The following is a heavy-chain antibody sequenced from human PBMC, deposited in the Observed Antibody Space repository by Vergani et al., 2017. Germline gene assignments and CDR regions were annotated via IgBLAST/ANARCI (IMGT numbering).Heavy chain of an antibody. Sequence: QVQLQESGPGLVKPSGTLSLTCAVSGYSISSGYYWGWIRQPPGEGLEWIGTIYHSGTTSYNPSLKSRLTISVDTSKNQFSLNLSSVTAADTAVYYCATLLTGGFDYWGQGTLVTVSS. J-gene: IGHJ4*02. D-gene: IGHD2-21*01. CDR1: GYSISSGYY. V-gene: IGHV4-38-2*01. CDR2: IYHSGTT. CDR3: ATLLTGGFDY.